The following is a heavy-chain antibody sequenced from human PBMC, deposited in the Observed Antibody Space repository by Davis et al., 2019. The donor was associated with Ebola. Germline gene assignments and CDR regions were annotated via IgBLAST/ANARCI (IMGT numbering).Heavy chain of an antibody. Sequence: ASVKVSCKASGYTFTGYYMHWVRQAPGQGLEWMGWINPNSDGTNYAQKFQGWVTMTRDTPISTAYMELSRLRSDDTAVYYCAREAYGDMGHWFDPWGQGTLVTVSS. CDR3: AREAYGDMGHWFDP. CDR1: GYTFTGYY. V-gene: IGHV1-2*04. J-gene: IGHJ5*02. D-gene: IGHD4-17*01. CDR2: INPNSDGT.